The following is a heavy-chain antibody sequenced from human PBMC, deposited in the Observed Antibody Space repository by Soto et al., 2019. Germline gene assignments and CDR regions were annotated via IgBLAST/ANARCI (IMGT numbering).Heavy chain of an antibody. CDR1: GGSISSSSYY. CDR2: IYYSEST. D-gene: IGHD2-21*02. J-gene: IGHJ4*02. V-gene: IGHV4-39*01. CDR3: ARVTYFDY. Sequence: QLQLQESGPGLVKPSETQSLTCTVSGGSISSSSYYWGWLRQPPGKGLEWIGSIYYSESTYYNPSPTSRFTISLDTSKSQCSLKLICVTAADTAVYYGARVTYFDYWGQGTLVTGSS.